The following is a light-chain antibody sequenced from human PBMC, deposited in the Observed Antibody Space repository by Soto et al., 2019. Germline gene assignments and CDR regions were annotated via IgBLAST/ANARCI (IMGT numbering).Light chain of an antibody. Sequence: QSALTQPPSVSGAPGQRVTISCTGSSSNIGAGYDVHWYQHLPGTAPKLLIYGNNNRPSGVPERFSGSKSGTSASLAITGLQAEDEADYYCQSYDSSLSGYVFGTGTKLTVL. CDR2: GNN. J-gene: IGLJ1*01. CDR3: QSYDSSLSGYV. CDR1: SSNIGAGYD. V-gene: IGLV1-40*01.